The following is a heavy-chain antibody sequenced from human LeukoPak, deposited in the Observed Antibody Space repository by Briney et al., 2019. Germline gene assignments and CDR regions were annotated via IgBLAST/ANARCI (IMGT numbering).Heavy chain of an antibody. V-gene: IGHV4-38-2*01. CDR2: FYHTGVT. D-gene: IGHD2-2*01. CDR1: GYSISSNHY. J-gene: IGHJ5*02. Sequence: SETLSLTCAVSGYSISSNHYWGWIRQPPGKVLEWIGSFYHTGVTYFNPSLQSRVTISVDTSNNQFSLKLSSVTAADKSVYYCVTSSSVQLLKEAWFDPWGQGTLVTVSS. CDR3: VTSSSVQLLKEAWFDP.